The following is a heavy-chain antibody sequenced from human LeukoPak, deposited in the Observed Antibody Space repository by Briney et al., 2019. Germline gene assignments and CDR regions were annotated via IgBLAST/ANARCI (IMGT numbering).Heavy chain of an antibody. D-gene: IGHD2-2*01. CDR2: IYYSGST. CDR1: GGSISSYY. J-gene: IGHJ2*01. CDR3: FVPAASHWYFDL. Sequence: SETLSLTCTVSGGSISSYYWSWIRQPPGKGLEWIGYIYYSGSTNYNPSLKSRVTISVDTSKNQFSLKLSSVTAADTAVYYCFVPAASHWYFDLWGRGTLVTVSS. V-gene: IGHV4-59*08.